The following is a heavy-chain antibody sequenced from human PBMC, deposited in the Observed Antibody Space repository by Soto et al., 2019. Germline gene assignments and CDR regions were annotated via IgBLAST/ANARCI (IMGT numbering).Heavy chain of an antibody. CDR3: VRETSPITELRWVFDL. CDR2: VSGQGDST. CDR1: GFTLRNYV. V-gene: IGHV3-64D*08. J-gene: IGHJ4*02. D-gene: IGHD1-20*01. Sequence: PGGSLRLSCSASGFTLRNYVMHWVRQAPGKGLEYISAVSGQGDSTFYADSVKGRFTISRGNSRNTLYLQMSRLRAEDTAVYYCVRETSPITELRWVFDLWGQGTLVTVSS.